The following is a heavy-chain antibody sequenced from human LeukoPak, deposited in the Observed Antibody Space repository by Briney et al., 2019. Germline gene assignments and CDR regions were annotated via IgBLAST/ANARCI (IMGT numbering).Heavy chain of an antibody. J-gene: IGHJ4*02. D-gene: IGHD4-17*01. Sequence: GGSLRLSCAASGFTFSIYAMSWVRQAPGKGLEWVSAISGNGGGGTYYAESVRGGFTISRDNSKNTLFLQMHSLRAEDTAVYYCAKGSVYGDFDYWGQGNLVLVSS. V-gene: IGHV3-23*01. CDR1: GFTFSIYA. CDR3: AKGSVYGDFDY. CDR2: ISGNGGGGT.